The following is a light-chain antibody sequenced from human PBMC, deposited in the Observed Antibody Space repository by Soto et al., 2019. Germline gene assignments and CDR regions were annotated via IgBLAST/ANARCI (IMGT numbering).Light chain of an antibody. V-gene: IGKV3-11*01. Sequence: EIVLTQSPATLSLSPGERATLSCRASQSIGSYLAWYQQKPGRAPRLLIYDASNRASGLPARFSGSGSGTDFTLTISSLEPEDFAVYYCQQRSSAYSFGQGTKLEIK. J-gene: IGKJ2*03. CDR3: QQRSSAYS. CDR1: QSIGSY. CDR2: DAS.